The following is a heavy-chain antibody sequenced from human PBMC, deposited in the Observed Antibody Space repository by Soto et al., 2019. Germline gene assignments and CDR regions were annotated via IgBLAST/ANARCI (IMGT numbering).Heavy chain of an antibody. V-gene: IGHV4-59*01. Sequence: PSETLSLTCTVSGGSISNFYWSWIRQPPGKGLEWIGYVYYTGSTSYNPSLKRRGTFSADSSRGQFSVKLSSVTAADTALYFCACSKYYYGSGRFTWGQGTPVTVSA. CDR1: GGSISNFY. J-gene: IGHJ5*02. CDR3: ACSKYYYGSGRFT. D-gene: IGHD3-10*01. CDR2: VYYTGST.